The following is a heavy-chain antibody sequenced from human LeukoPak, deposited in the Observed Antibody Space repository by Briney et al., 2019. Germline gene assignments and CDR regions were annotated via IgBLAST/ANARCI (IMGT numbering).Heavy chain of an antibody. CDR3: ARDRSGGGGYDPESYYYYGMDV. Sequence: ASVKVSCKASGGTFSSYAISWVRQAPGQGLQWVGGIIPRFGTADYAQKFQGRVTITADESTSTAYMELTSLRSEDTAVYYCARDRSGGGGYDPESYYYYGMDVWGQGTTVTVSS. CDR2: IIPRFGTA. V-gene: IGHV1-69*13. J-gene: IGHJ6*02. CDR1: GGTFSSYA. D-gene: IGHD5-12*01.